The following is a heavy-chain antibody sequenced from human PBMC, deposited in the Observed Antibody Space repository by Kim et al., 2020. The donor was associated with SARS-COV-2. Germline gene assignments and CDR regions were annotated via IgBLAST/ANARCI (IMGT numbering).Heavy chain of an antibody. V-gene: IGHV4-39*01. D-gene: IGHD2-21*01. CDR3: ARKPIYSNAFYYFDY. CDR2: IRYTGNT. CDR1: GASVSSGNCY. Sequence: SETLSLTCSVSGASVSSGNCYWGWIRQPPGQGLEWIASIRYTGNTFYNPSLKSRVTISLDTSKNQFSLSLSSLTAADTAVYYCARKPIYSNAFYYFDYWGLGTLATVSS. J-gene: IGHJ4*02.